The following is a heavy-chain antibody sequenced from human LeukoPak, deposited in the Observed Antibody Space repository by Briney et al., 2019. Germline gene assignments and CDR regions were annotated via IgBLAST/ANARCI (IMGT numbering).Heavy chain of an antibody. CDR1: GFTFNHYA. V-gene: IGHV3-33*01. CDR3: ARWGSSSDLDY. D-gene: IGHD6-6*01. Sequence: PGKSLRLSCAASGFTFNHYAMHWVRQAPGKGLVWVAVIWYDGSIKYYADSVKGRFTLSRDNSKNTVYLQMNSLRVEDTAVYYCARWGSSSDLDYWGQGTLVTVSS. J-gene: IGHJ4*02. CDR2: IWYDGSIK.